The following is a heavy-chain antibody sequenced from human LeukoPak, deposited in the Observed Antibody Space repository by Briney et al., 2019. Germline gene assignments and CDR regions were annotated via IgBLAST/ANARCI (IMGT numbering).Heavy chain of an antibody. CDR1: GYTFTSDD. V-gene: IGHV1-8*01. J-gene: IGHJ6*03. Sequence: ASVKVSCKASGYTFTSDDINWVRQATGRGLEWMGWMNPNSGNTGYAQKFQGRVTMTMNTSISTAYMELSSLRSEDTAVYYCARRGPAAYNYYYMHVWGKGTTVTVSS. CDR2: MNPNSGNT. CDR3: ARRGPAAYNYYYMHV. D-gene: IGHD2-2*01.